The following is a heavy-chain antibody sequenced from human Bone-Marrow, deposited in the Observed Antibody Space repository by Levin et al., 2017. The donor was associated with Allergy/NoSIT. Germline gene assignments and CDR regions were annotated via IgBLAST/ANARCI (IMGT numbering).Heavy chain of an antibody. D-gene: IGHD7-27*01. J-gene: IGHJ3*02. CDR2: IYYSGST. CDR3: ASCKLGNFRENAFDI. V-gene: IGHV4-59*01. Sequence: PSETLSLTCTVSGGSISSYYWSWIRQPPGKGLEWIGYIYYSGSTNYNPSLKSRVTISVDTSKNQFSLKLSSVTAADTAVYYCASCKLGNFRENAFDIWGQGTMVTVSS. CDR1: GGSISSYY.